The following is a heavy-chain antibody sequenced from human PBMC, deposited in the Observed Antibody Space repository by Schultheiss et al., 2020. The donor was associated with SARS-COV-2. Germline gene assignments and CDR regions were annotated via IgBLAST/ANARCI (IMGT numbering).Heavy chain of an antibody. J-gene: IGHJ4*02. CDR3: TTDGIAVAGLEYYFDY. D-gene: IGHD6-19*01. V-gene: IGHV3-15*01. Sequence: GGSLRLSCAASGFSFRDAWMSWVRQAPGKGLEWVGRIKSKTDGGTTDYAAPVKGRFTISRDDSKNTLYLQMNSLKTEDTAVYYCTTDGIAVAGLEYYFDYWGQGTLVTVSS. CDR1: GFSFRDAW. CDR2: IKSKTDGGTT.